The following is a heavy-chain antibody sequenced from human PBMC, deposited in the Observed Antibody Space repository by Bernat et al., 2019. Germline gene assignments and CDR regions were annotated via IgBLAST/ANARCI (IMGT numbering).Heavy chain of an antibody. Sequence: EVQLVETGGGLIQPGGSLRLSCAASGFTVTSYYMSWVRQAPGKGLEWVSVVSNGGHTYYTDSVKGRFTVFRHNSNNTLSLQMNSLGLEDTAVYYCAGSVTTPGGFDVWGQGAMVTVSS. V-gene: IGHV3-53*05. CDR2: VSNGGHT. CDR3: AGSVTTPGGFDV. J-gene: IGHJ3*01. CDR1: GFTVTSYY. D-gene: IGHD4-17*01.